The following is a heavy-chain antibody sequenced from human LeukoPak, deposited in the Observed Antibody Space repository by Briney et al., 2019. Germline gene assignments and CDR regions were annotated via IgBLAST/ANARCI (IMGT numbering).Heavy chain of an antibody. CDR1: GFTSSSYA. CDR3: ARPPSYTTVTTFVRYHFDY. CDR2: ISYDGSNK. V-gene: IGHV3-30-3*01. D-gene: IGHD4-17*01. Sequence: PGGSLRLSCAASGFTSSSYAMHWVRQAPGKGLEWVAVISYDGSNKYYADSVKGRFTISRDNSRNTLYLQMNSLRAEDTAMYYCARPPSYTTVTTFVRYHFDYWGQGTLVTVSS. J-gene: IGHJ4*02.